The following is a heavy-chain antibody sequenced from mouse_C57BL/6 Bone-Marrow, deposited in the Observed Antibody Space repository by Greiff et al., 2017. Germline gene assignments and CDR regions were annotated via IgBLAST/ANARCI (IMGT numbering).Heavy chain of an antibody. CDR1: GYSFTDYN. CDR2: INPNYGTT. J-gene: IGHJ4*01. V-gene: IGHV1-39*01. Sequence: EVQLQESGPELVKPGASVKISCTASGYSFTDYNMNWVKQSHGQSLEWIGVINPNYGTTSYNQKFKGKATLTVDQSSSTAYMQLNSLTSEDSAVYYCAREEEGAMDYWGQGTSVTVSS. CDR3: AREEEGAMDY.